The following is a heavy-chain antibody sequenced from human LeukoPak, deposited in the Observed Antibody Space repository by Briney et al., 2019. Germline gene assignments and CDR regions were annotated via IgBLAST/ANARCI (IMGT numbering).Heavy chain of an antibody. CDR3: ARDSSRGYDYSDY. J-gene: IGHJ4*02. Sequence: GRSLRLSCAASGFTFSSYSMNWVRQAPGKGLEWISYISSSSSTIYYADSVKGRFTISRDNAKNSLSLQMNSLRDEDTAVYYCARDSSRGYDYSDYWGQGTLVTVSS. D-gene: IGHD5-12*01. CDR2: ISSSSSTI. V-gene: IGHV3-48*02. CDR1: GFTFSSYS.